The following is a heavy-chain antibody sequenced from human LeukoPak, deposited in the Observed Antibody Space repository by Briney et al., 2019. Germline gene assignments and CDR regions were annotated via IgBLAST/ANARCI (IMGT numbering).Heavy chain of an antibody. D-gene: IGHD6-13*01. Sequence: PGGSLRLSCAASGFTFSSNYMSWVRQAPGKGLEWVANIKQDGSEKYYVDSVKGRFTISRDNAKNSLYLQMNSLRAEDTAVYYCASRYSSSWYYYYYYMDVWGKGTTVTVSS. CDR2: IKQDGSEK. J-gene: IGHJ6*03. V-gene: IGHV3-7*01. CDR3: ASRYSSSWYYYYYYMDV. CDR1: GFTFSSNY.